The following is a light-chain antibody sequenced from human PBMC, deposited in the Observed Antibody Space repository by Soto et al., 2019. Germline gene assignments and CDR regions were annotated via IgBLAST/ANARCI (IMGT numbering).Light chain of an antibody. CDR2: GAS. Sequence: EIVLTQSPGTLSLSPGERATLSCRASQSVSSSYLAWYQQTPGQAPRLLIYGASSRATGIPDRFSGSGSGTDFTLTIILLEPEDWAVYYCHQDGSSPLFTFGPGTKVDIK. V-gene: IGKV3-20*01. CDR1: QSVSSSY. CDR3: HQDGSSPLFT. J-gene: IGKJ3*01.